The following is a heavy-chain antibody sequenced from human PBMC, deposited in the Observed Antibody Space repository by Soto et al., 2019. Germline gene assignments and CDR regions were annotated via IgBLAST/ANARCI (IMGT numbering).Heavy chain of an antibody. CDR2: IGPAGDT. D-gene: IGHD6-19*01. Sequence: HPGGSLRLSCAASGFTFSSYDMHWVRQPPGKGLEWVSAIGPAGDTYYPGSVQGRFTISRDNAKNSLYLQVNTLRAEDTAVYYCAKDAKDPTVAGTSYFDYWGQGTLVTVSS. V-gene: IGHV3-13*01. CDR1: GFTFSSYD. J-gene: IGHJ4*02. CDR3: AKDAKDPTVAGTSYFDY.